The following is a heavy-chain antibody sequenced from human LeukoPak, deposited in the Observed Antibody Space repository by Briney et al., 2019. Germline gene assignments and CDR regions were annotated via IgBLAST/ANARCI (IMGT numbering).Heavy chain of an antibody. CDR3: ARDPLGYCSSTSCSPFDY. J-gene: IGHJ4*02. V-gene: IGHV1-18*01. Sequence: ASVKVSCKASGYTFTSYGISWVRQAPGQGLELMGWISAYNGNTNYAQKLQGRVTMTTDTSTSTAYMELRSLRSDDTAVYYCARDPLGYCSSTSCSPFDYWGQGTLVTVSS. CDR1: GYTFTSYG. CDR2: ISAYNGNT. D-gene: IGHD2-2*01.